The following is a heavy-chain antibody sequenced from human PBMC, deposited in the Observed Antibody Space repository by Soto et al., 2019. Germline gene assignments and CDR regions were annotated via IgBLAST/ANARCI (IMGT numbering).Heavy chain of an antibody. D-gene: IGHD3-10*01. V-gene: IGHV3-15*01. Sequence: PGGSLRLSGAASGFIFTKAGRSGVRQAPGKGLEWVGRIKSKIDRGTTDYAAPLKGRITISRDDSKNTLFVQLNSLKIEDTGVYYCATNNFVGVTKDAFDIWGHGTMVTVSS. J-gene: IGHJ3*02. CDR3: ATNNFVGVTKDAFDI. CDR1: GFIFTKAG. CDR2: IKSKIDRGTT.